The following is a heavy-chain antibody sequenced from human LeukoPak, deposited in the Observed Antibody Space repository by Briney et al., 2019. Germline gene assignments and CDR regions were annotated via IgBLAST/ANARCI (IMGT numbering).Heavy chain of an antibody. D-gene: IGHD6-13*01. V-gene: IGHV1-69*04. Sequence: ASVKVSCKPSGGTFSSYAINWVRQAPRQGLEWMGRIIPMSGMTNYAQRFQGRVTVTADKATSTAYMEVSSLRSEDTAVYYCARSLSRVEASGGTEHAFDIWGQGTMVTVSS. J-gene: IGHJ3*02. CDR1: GGTFSSYA. CDR3: ARSLSRVEASGGTEHAFDI. CDR2: IIPMSGMT.